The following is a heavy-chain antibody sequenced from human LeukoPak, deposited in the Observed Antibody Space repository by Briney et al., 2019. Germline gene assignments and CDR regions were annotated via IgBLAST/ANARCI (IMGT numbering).Heavy chain of an antibody. Sequence: ASVKVSCKTSESIFTDCFLHWVRQAPGQGPEWMGWINPDNGGTHYSQQFQGRVTMTRDTSVSTAYMELTRLRSDDTAIYCCVVTTFYYASATVKYNLYDPRVQGTLVTVSS. CDR2: INPDNGGT. D-gene: IGHD3-10*01. CDR3: VVTTFYYASATVKYNLYDP. J-gene: IGHJ5*02. CDR1: ESIFTDCF. V-gene: IGHV1-2*02.